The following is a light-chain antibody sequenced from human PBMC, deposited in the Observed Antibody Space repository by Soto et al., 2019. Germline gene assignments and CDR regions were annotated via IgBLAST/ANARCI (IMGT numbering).Light chain of an antibody. CDR2: GAS. J-gene: IGKJ1*01. V-gene: IGKV3-20*01. Sequence: EIVMTQSPATLSVSPGGRATLSCGASQSISDTLAWYQQKPGQAPRLLIYGASSRATGIPDRFSGSGSGTDFTLTISRLEPEDFAVYYCQQYGSSPWTFGQGTKVDI. CDR1: QSISDT. CDR3: QQYGSSPWT.